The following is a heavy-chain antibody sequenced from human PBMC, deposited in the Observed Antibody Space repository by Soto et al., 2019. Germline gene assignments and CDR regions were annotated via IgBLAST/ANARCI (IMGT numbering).Heavy chain of an antibody. J-gene: IGHJ6*02. V-gene: IGHV3-53*01. CDR2: IYSGGST. D-gene: IGHD6-13*01. CDR3: ARDSSSWYGMDV. Sequence: EVQLVESGGGLIQPGGSLRLSCAASGFTVSSNYMSWVRQAPGKGLEWVSVIYSGGSTYYADSVKGRFTISRDNSKNTLYLQMNSLRAEDTAVYYCARDSSSWYGMDVWDQGTTVTVAS. CDR1: GFTVSSNY.